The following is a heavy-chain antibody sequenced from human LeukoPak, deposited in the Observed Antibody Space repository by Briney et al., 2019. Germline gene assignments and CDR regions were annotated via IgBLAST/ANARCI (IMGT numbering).Heavy chain of an antibody. CDR1: GDSVSDYY. Sequence: PSETLSLTCTVSGDSVSDYYWNWIRQPPGKGPEWIGYIHHSGSTNNNPSLRSRVTMSVDTSKNQFSLDLISVTSADTAVYYCVRWNDGNHHFDCWGQGTLVTVSA. V-gene: IGHV4-59*02. D-gene: IGHD1-14*01. CDR3: VRWNDGNHHFDC. CDR2: IHHSGST. J-gene: IGHJ4*02.